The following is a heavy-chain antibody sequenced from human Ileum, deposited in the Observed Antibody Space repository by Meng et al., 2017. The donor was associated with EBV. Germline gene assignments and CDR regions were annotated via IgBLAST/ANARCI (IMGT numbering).Heavy chain of an antibody. Sequence: QLQLQESGPGLRKPSETLSLTCTVSGGPINSSSSYWGWIRQPPGKGLEWIGSIYYSGRTYYNPSLKSRVTISVDTSKNQFSLKLSSVTAADTAVYYCARPIAAAGWFDPWGQGTLVTVSS. D-gene: IGHD6-13*01. CDR3: ARPIAAAGWFDP. CDR1: GGPINSSSSY. CDR2: IYYSGRT. V-gene: IGHV4-39*01. J-gene: IGHJ5*02.